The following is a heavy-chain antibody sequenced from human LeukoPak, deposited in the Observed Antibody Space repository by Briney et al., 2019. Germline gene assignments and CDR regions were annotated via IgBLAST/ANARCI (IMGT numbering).Heavy chain of an antibody. CDR2: ISGSGDGA. CDR1: GFSFTNYA. D-gene: IGHD2-2*02. J-gene: IGHJ4*02. Sequence: PGGSLRPSCAASGFSFTNYAMSWVRQAPGKGLEWVSGISGSGDGAYYADSVKGRFTISRANSENTLYLQMNSLRVEDTAVYYCAKDRGILVLAAINFWGQGTLVTVSS. V-gene: IGHV3-23*01. CDR3: AKDRGILVLAAINF.